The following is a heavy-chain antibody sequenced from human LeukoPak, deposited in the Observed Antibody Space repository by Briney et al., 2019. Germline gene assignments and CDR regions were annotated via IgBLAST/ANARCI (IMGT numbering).Heavy chain of an antibody. CDR3: ASSPGGITTFGVVRVGAFDI. CDR2: ISGSGGST. CDR1: GFTFSSYA. D-gene: IGHD3-3*01. J-gene: IGHJ3*02. V-gene: IGHV3-23*01. Sequence: PGGSLRLSCAASGFTFSSYAMSWVRQAPGKGLEWVSAISGSGGSTYYADSVKGRFTISRDNSKNTLYLQMNSLRAEDTAVYYCASSPGGITTFGVVRVGAFDIWGQGTMVTVSS.